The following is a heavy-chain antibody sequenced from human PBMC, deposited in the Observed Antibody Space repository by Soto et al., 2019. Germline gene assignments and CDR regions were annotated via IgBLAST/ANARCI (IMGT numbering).Heavy chain of an antibody. CDR3: ARGQQLAAPSGRAFDI. Sequence: QVQLQQWGAGLLKPSETLSLTCAVYGGSFSGYYWSWIRQPPGKGLEWIGEINHSGSTNYSPSLKSRVTISVDTSKNQCSRKRSSVTAADTAVYYCARGQQLAAPSGRAFDIWGQGTMVTVSS. D-gene: IGHD6-13*01. V-gene: IGHV4-34*01. J-gene: IGHJ3*02. CDR1: GGSFSGYY. CDR2: INHSGST.